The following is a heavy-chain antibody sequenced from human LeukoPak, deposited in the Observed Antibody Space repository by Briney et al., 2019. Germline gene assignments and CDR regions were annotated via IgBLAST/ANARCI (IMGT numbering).Heavy chain of an antibody. V-gene: IGHV4-30-4*07. CDR1: GGSISSGGYS. Sequence: PSGTLSLTCAVSGGSISSGGYSWSWIRQPPGKGLEWIGYIYYSGSTYYSGSTHYKLSLKSRATLSVDTSKNQFSLKLSSVTAADTAVYYCASARVVAGYTEYNWFDPWGQGTLVTVSS. J-gene: IGHJ5*02. D-gene: IGHD2-15*01. CDR2: IYYSGSTYYSGST. CDR3: ASARVVAGYTEYNWFDP.